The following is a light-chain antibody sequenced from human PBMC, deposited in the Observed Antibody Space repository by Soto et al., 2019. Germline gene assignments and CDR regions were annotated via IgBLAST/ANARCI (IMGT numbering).Light chain of an antibody. J-gene: IGLJ2*01. Sequence: SYELTQPLSVSVALGQTARITCGGNNIATKNVHWYQQKPGQAPVLVIYRIDSRPSGIPERFSGSNSGNTATLTISRAQAGDAADYYCQVWDSSTPVIFGGGTKLTVL. CDR1: NIATKN. V-gene: IGLV3-9*01. CDR3: QVWDSSTPVI. CDR2: RID.